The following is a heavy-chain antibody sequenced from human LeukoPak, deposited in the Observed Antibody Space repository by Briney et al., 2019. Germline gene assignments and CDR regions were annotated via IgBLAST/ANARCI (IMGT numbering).Heavy chain of an antibody. D-gene: IGHD3-9*01. V-gene: IGHV1-18*01. CDR3: ARDYGRYFDWLPYDY. CDR1: GYTFTSYA. J-gene: IGHJ4*02. Sequence: ASVKVSCKASGYTFTSYAMNWVRQAPGQGLEWMGWISAYNGNTNYAQKLQGRVTMTTDTSTSTAYMEQRSLRSDDTAVYYCARDYGRYFDWLPYDYWGQGTLVTVSS. CDR2: ISAYNGNT.